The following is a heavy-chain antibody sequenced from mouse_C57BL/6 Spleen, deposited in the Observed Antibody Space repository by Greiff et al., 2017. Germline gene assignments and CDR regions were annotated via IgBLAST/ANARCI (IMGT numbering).Heavy chain of an antibody. J-gene: IGHJ2*01. CDR2: FYPGSGSI. CDR3: ARHEEDLGPGDY. Sequence: VQGVESGAELVKPGASVKLSCKASGYTFTEYTIHWVKQRSGQGLEWIGWFYPGSGSIKYNEKFKDKATLTADKSSSTVYMELSRLTSEDSAVYFCARHEEDLGPGDYWGQGTTLTVSS. D-gene: IGHD4-1*01. CDR1: GYTFTEYT. V-gene: IGHV1-62-2*01.